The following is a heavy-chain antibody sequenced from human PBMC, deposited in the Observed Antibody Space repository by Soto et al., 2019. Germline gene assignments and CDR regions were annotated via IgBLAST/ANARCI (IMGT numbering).Heavy chain of an antibody. D-gene: IGHD3-22*01. J-gene: IGHJ4*02. CDR3: ARAFDDISHYYGGLVY. CDR2: IFYSGRT. Sequence: SETLSLTCTVSRGSISSGDYYWRVIRQPPGKGLEWIGYIFYSGRTSYNPSLLSRVTISIDPPKNQFSLQLSSVTAAATAVYYCARAFDDISHYYGGLVYWGPGTLVTVFS. CDR1: RGSISSGDYY. V-gene: IGHV4-30-4*01.